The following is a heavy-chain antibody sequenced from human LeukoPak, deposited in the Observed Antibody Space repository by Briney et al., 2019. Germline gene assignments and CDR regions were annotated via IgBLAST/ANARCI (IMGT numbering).Heavy chain of an antibody. J-gene: IGHJ3*02. Sequence: GGSLRLSCAASGFIFNTYVMHWVRQAPGKGLEWLAFIRYDGSNKNYADSVKGRFTISRDNTKNSLYLQMNSLRAVDTAVYYCAKDGGSDPDSFDIWGQGTMVTVSS. V-gene: IGHV3-30*02. CDR3: AKDGGSDPDSFDI. CDR2: IRYDGSNK. CDR1: GFIFNTYV. D-gene: IGHD2-15*01.